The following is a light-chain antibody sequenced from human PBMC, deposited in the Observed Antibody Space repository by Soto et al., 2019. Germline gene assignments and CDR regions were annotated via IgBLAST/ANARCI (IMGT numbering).Light chain of an antibody. J-gene: IGLJ1*01. CDR3: SSYTSSSTPYV. CDR2: DVS. CDR1: SSDVGGYNY. Sequence: QSALTQPASVSGSPGQSITISCTGTSSDVGGYNYVSWYQQHPGKAPKLMIYDVSNRPSGVSNRFSGSKSGNTASLTISVLHAEDEADYYCSSYTSSSTPYVFGTGTQLTVL. V-gene: IGLV2-14*01.